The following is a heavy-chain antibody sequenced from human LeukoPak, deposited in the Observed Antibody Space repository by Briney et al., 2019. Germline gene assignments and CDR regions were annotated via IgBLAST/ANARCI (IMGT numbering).Heavy chain of an antibody. CDR1: GGSISSGGYS. CDR3: ARVKPVDDAFDI. CDR2: IYHSGST. D-gene: IGHD2-15*01. V-gene: IGHV4-30-2*01. J-gene: IGHJ3*02. Sequence: SETLPLTCAVSGGSISSGGYSWSWIRQPPGKGLEWIGYIYHSGSTYYNPSLKSRVTISVDRSKNQFSLKLSSVTAAGTAVYYCARVKPVDDAFDIWGQGTMVTVSS.